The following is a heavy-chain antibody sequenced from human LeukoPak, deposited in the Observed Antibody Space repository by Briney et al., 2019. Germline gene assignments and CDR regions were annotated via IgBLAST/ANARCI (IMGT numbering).Heavy chain of an antibody. CDR3: ASSGYSGYDYRY. D-gene: IGHD5-12*01. CDR1: GFTFSDYY. CDR2: ISSSGSTI. V-gene: IGHV3-11*04. J-gene: IGHJ4*02. Sequence: GGSLRLSCAASGFTFSDYYMSWIRQAPGKGLEWVSYISSSGSTIYYADSVKGRFTISRDNANNSLYLQMNSLRAEDTAVYYCASSGYSGYDYRYWGQGTLVTVSS.